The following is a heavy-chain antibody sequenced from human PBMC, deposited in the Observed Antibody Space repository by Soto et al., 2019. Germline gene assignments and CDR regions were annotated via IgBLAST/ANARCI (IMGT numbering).Heavy chain of an antibody. CDR3: ARTSRFDC. Sequence: SETLSLTCTISGGSISSRGYYWGWIRQPPGKGLEWIGTIYYSGSTYYNPSLKSRVTISVDTSKNQFSLKLSFVTAADTAVYYRARTSRFDCWGQGTLVT. J-gene: IGHJ4*02. D-gene: IGHD6-6*01. CDR2: IYYSGST. V-gene: IGHV4-39*01. CDR1: GGSISSRGYY.